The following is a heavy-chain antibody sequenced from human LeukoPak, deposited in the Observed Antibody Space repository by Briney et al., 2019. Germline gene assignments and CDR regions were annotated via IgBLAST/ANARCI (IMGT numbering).Heavy chain of an antibody. CDR1: GFTFSSYS. V-gene: IGHV3-21*01. CDR2: ISSSSSYI. D-gene: IGHD3-3*01. J-gene: IGHJ3*02. CDR3: ASPLVWSGHGAFDI. Sequence: PGGSLRLSCAASGFTFSSYSMNWVRQAPGKGLEWVSSISSSSSYIYYADSVKGRFTISRDNAKNSLYLQMNSLRAEDTAVYYCASPLVWSGHGAFDIWGQGKMVTVSS.